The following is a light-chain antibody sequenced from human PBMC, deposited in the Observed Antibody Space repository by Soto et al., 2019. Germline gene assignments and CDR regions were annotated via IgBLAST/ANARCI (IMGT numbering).Light chain of an antibody. J-gene: IGLJ1*01. Sequence: QSVLTQPASVSGSPGQSITISCTGTSSDVGAYNYVSWYQQYLGKAPKVIIFEVRKRPSGVSNRFSGSKSGDTASLTISGLQAEDEADYYCSSYRSSTTFVFGTGTKVTVL. CDR3: SSYRSSTTFV. CDR2: EVR. CDR1: SSDVGAYNY. V-gene: IGLV2-14*01.